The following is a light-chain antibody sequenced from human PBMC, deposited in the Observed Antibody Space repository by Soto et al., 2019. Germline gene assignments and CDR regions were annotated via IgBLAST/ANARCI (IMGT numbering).Light chain of an antibody. Sequence: QLVLTQPPSASGTPGQRVTISCSGSSSNIRSNTVNWYQQLPGTAPKLLIYSNDQRPSGVPDRFSGSKSGTSASLAINGLQCEDEADYYCAAWDDSLNGRVFGGGTKLTVL. CDR2: SND. V-gene: IGLV1-44*01. CDR3: AAWDDSLNGRV. CDR1: SSNIRSNT. J-gene: IGLJ2*01.